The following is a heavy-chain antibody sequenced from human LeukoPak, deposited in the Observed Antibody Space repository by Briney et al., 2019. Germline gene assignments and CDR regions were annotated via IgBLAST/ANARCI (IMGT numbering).Heavy chain of an antibody. Sequence: SETLSLTRAVYGGSFSGYYWSWIRQPPGKGLEWIGEINHSGSTNYNPSLKSRVTISVDTSKNQFSLKLSSVTAADTAVYYCARRAFPHGMDVWGKGTTVTVSP. D-gene: IGHD2/OR15-2a*01. J-gene: IGHJ6*04. CDR2: INHSGST. CDR3: ARRAFPHGMDV. V-gene: IGHV4-34*01. CDR1: GGSFSGYY.